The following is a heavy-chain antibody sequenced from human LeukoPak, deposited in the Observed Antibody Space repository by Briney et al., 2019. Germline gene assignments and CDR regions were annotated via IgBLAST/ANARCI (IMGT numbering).Heavy chain of an antibody. CDR1: GESLGGYY. V-gene: IGHV4-34*01. CDR2: ITYIGTP. CDR3: ARARAGNYEPNLFDP. D-gene: IGHD3-3*01. J-gene: IGHJ5*02. Sequence: PSETLSLTWGVFGESLGGYYWSWIRQPPGKGLEWIGEITYIGTPNYNPSPKSRVTISKDTPKNEISLKLTSVTAADTAMYYCARARAGNYEPNLFDPWGPGTLVTVSS.